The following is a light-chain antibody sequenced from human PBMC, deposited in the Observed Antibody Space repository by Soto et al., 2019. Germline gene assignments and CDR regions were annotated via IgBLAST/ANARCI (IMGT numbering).Light chain of an antibody. V-gene: IGKV1-9*01. J-gene: IGKJ5*01. Sequence: IQLSQSPSFLSPSIGASVPITGRASQVISTSLAWYQVKPGKAPKLLIYAASTLESGVPSRFSATVSGTEFSLTITSLQPEEFATYYCQQLFDSPITVGKGTRLAIK. CDR2: AAS. CDR3: QQLFDSPIT. CDR1: QVISTS.